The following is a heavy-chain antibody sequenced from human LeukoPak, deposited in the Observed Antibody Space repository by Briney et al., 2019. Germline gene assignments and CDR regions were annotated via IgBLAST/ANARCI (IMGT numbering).Heavy chain of an antibody. CDR2: IIPILGIA. J-gene: IGHJ6*02. D-gene: IGHD3/OR15-3a*01. Sequence: SVKVSCKASGGTFSSYAISWVRQAPGQGLEWMGRIIPILGIANYAQKFQGRVTITADKSTSTAYMELSSLRSEDTAVYYCARVAFGLYVMDVWGQGTTVTVSS. CDR3: ARVAFGLYVMDV. CDR1: GGTFSSYA. V-gene: IGHV1-69*04.